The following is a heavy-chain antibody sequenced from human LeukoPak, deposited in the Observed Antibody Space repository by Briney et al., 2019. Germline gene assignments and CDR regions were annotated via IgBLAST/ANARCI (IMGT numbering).Heavy chain of an antibody. D-gene: IGHD3-10*01. J-gene: IGHJ5*02. CDR3: ARLDPQLLWFGL. V-gene: IGHV4-34*01. CDR2: INHSGST. Sequence: SETLSLTCAVYGGSFSGYYWSWIRQPPGKGLEWIGEINHSGSTNYNPSLKSRVTISVDTSKNQFSLKLSSVTAADTAVYYCARLDPQLLWFGLWGQGTLVTVSS. CDR1: GGSFSGYY.